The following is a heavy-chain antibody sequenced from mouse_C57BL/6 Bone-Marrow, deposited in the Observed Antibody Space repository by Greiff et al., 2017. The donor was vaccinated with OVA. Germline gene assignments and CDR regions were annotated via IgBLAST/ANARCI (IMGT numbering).Heavy chain of an antibody. CDR3: ARRRGFYYEIFDY. CDR1: GYTFTDYY. V-gene: IGHV1-26*01. Sequence: EVQLQQSGPELVKPGASVKISCKASGYTFTDYYMNWVKQSHGQSLEWIGDINPNNGGTSYNQKFKGKATLTVDKSSSTAYMELRSLTSEDSAVYYCARRRGFYYEIFDYWGQGTTLTVSS. D-gene: IGHD2-4*01. CDR2: INPNNGGT. J-gene: IGHJ2*01.